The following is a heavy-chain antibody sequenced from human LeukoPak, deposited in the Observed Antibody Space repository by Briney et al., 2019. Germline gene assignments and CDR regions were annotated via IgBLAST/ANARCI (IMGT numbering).Heavy chain of an antibody. CDR3: ARGAGNYYFYGMDV. CDR2: IYYSGST. J-gene: IGHJ6*02. Sequence: SETLSLTCTVSGGSISGYYWTWIRQPPGKGLEWIGHIYYSGSTNYNPSLKSRVTVSVDTSKNQFSLKLSSVTAADTAVYYCARGAGNYYFYGMDVWGQGTTVTVSS. CDR1: GGSISGYY. V-gene: IGHV4-59*01.